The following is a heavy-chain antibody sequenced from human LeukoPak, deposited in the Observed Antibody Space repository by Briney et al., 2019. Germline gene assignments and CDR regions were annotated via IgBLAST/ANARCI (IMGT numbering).Heavy chain of an antibody. J-gene: IGHJ4*02. D-gene: IGHD5-18*01. CDR3: ARQTAMGRSGDF. CDR1: GYSFTNYW. V-gene: IGHV5-51*01. CDR2: IDPRDSDT. Sequence: GESLKISCKASGYSFTNYWIGWVRQMPEKGLEWMGIIDPRDSDTRYTPSFQGQVTISADKSLTTAYLQWNSLKASDTAMYYCARQTAMGRSGDFWGQGTLVTVSS.